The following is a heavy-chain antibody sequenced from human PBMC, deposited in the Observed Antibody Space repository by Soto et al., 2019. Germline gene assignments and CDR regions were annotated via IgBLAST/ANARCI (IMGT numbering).Heavy chain of an antibody. V-gene: IGHV3-9*01. D-gene: IGHD3-9*01. Sequence: GGSLRLSCAASGFSFDDYAMHWVRQAPGKGLEWVSGISWNSGSIGYADSVKGRFNTPRGNGKNSLYLQMNRREAEVTALYFYAKDSGFGNYNILTANYYYYYMDVWGKGTTVTVSS. CDR1: GFSFDDYA. J-gene: IGHJ6*03. CDR2: ISWNSGSI. CDR3: AKDSGFGNYNILTANYYYYYMDV.